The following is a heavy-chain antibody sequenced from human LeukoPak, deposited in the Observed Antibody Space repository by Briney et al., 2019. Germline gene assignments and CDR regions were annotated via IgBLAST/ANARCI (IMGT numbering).Heavy chain of an antibody. V-gene: IGHV3-11*03. CDR1: GFTFSDYY. Sequence: GGSLRLSCAASGFTFSDYYMSWIRQAPGKGLEWVSYISNSGTETNYADSVKGRFTLSRDNAKNSLYLQTNSPLAHDTALYYCARHYYDSRYPATGYYMDVWGKGTTVTVSS. D-gene: IGHD3-22*01. CDR3: ARHYYDSRYPATGYYMDV. J-gene: IGHJ6*03. CDR2: ISNSGTET.